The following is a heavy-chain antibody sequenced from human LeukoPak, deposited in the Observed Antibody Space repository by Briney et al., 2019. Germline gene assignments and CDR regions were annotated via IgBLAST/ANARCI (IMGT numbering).Heavy chain of an antibody. J-gene: IGHJ4*02. D-gene: IGHD1-26*01. CDR2: INHSGST. Sequence: SETLSLTCAVYGGSFSGYYWSWIRQPPGKGLEWIGEINHSGSTNYNPSLKSRVTISVDTSKNQFSLKLSSVTAADTAVYYCARLLWGENWELLSHWGQGTLVTVSS. V-gene: IGHV4-34*01. CDR1: GGSFSGYY. CDR3: ARLLWGENWELLSH.